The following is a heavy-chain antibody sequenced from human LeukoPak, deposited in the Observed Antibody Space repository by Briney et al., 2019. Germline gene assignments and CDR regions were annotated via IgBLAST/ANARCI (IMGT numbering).Heavy chain of an antibody. D-gene: IGHD2-2*01. V-gene: IGHV1-69*01. CDR2: IIPIFGTA. Sequence: GIIPIFGTANYAQKFQGRVTITADESTSTAYMELSSLRSEDTAVYYCARGIYCSSTSCPSIWGQGTMVTVSS. J-gene: IGHJ3*02. CDR3: ARGIYCSSTSCPSI.